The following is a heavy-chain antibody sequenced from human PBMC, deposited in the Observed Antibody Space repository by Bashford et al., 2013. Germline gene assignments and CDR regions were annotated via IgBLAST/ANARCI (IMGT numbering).Heavy chain of an antibody. CDR3: ARLRVWGIIVTRDWFDP. Sequence: SVKVSCKASGGTFSSYAISWVRQAPGQGLEWMGGIIPIFGTANYAQKFQGRVTITADESTSTAYMELSSLRSEDTAVYYCARLRVWGIIVTRDWFDPWARDPGHRLL. CDR2: IIPIFGTA. D-gene: IGHD3-16*02. V-gene: IGHV1-69*13. CDR1: GGTFSSYA. J-gene: IGHJ5*02.